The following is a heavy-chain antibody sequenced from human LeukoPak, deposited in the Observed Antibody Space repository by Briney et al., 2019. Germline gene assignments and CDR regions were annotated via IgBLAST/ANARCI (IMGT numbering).Heavy chain of an antibody. CDR2: INPNSGGT. Sequence: ASVKVSCKASGYTFTGYYMHWVRQAPGQGLEWMGRINPNSGGTNYAQKFQGRATMTRDTSISTAYMELSRLRSDDAAVYYCARVYGSGSLDYWGQGTLVTVSS. J-gene: IGHJ4*02. D-gene: IGHD3-10*01. CDR3: ARVYGSGSLDY. CDR1: GYTFTGYY. V-gene: IGHV1-2*06.